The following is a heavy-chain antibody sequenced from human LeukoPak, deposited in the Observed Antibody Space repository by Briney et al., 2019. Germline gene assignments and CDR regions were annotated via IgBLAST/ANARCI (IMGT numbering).Heavy chain of an antibody. CDR1: RFSFSKFY. D-gene: IGHD6-13*01. Sequence: GGSLRLSCAASRFSFSKFYMSWVRQAPGKGLEWVASIKEDGSEKFYVDSVKGRFTISRDNAKNLLYLQMNSLRAEDTAVYYCATTSIAAAVPGCFDYWGQGTLVTVFS. V-gene: IGHV3-7*02. CDR2: IKEDGSEK. J-gene: IGHJ4*02. CDR3: ATTSIAAAVPGCFDY.